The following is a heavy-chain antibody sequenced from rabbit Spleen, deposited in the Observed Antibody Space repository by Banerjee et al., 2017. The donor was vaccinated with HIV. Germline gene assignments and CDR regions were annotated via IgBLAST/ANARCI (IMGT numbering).Heavy chain of an antibody. CDR2: IYGGSSGST. V-gene: IGHV1S45*01. CDR1: GFSFSNSYY. Sequence: QEQLVESGGDLVKPGASLTLTCTASGFSFSNSYYMCWVRQAPGKGPEWIGCIYGGSSGSTYYASWAKGRFTISKTSSTTVTLQMTSLTAADTATYFCARDVDAGLSGYYLDWLDLWGPGTLVTVS. J-gene: IGHJ5*01. CDR3: ARDVDAGLSGYYLDWLDL. D-gene: IGHD1-1*01.